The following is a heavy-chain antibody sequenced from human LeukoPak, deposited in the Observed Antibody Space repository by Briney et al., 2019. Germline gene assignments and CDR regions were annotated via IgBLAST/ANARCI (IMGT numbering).Heavy chain of an antibody. CDR3: ARDNYDFWSGYPPRAFDI. CDR2: INPNSGGT. CDR1: GYTFTGYY. V-gene: IGHV1-2*02. D-gene: IGHD3-3*01. Sequence: ASVKVSCKASGYTFTGYYMHWVRQAPGQGLEWMGWINPNSGGTNYAQKFQGRVTMTRDTSISTAYMELSRLRSDDTAVYYCARDNYDFWSGYPPRAFDIWGQGTMVTVSS. J-gene: IGHJ3*02.